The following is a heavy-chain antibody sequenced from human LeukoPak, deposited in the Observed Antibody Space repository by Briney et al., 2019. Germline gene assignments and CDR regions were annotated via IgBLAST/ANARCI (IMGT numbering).Heavy chain of an antibody. Sequence: ASVKVSCKASGGTFSSYATSWVRQAPGQGLEWMGGIIPIFGTANYAQKFQGRVTITTDESTSTAYMELSSLRSEDTAVYYCAREPLQTYYYGSGSYDWGQGTLVTVPS. V-gene: IGHV1-69*05. CDR2: IIPIFGTA. CDR1: GGTFSSYA. D-gene: IGHD3-10*01. CDR3: AREPLQTYYYGSGSYD. J-gene: IGHJ4*02.